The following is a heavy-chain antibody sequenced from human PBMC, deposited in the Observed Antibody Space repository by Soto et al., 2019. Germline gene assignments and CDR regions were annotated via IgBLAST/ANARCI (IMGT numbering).Heavy chain of an antibody. J-gene: IGHJ5*02. CDR3: ARALHYSYGSGSYYKSPRSNWFDP. V-gene: IGHV4-34*01. D-gene: IGHD3-10*01. Sequence: SETLSLTCAVYGGSFSGYYWSWIRQPPGKGLEWIGEINHSGSTNYNPSLKSRVTISVDTSKNQFSLKLSSVTAADTAVYYCARALHYSYGSGSYYKSPRSNWFDPWGQGTLVTVSS. CDR2: INHSGST. CDR1: GGSFSGYY.